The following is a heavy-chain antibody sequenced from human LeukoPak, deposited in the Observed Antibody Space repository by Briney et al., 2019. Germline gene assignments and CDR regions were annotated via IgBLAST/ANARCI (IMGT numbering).Heavy chain of an antibody. CDR1: GGSISSYY. Sequence: SETLSLTCTVSGGSISSYYWSWIRQPPGKGLEWIAYIYYTGSTNYNPSLKSRVTISVDTSKNQFSLKLSSVTAADTALYYCATQYTYGSFDYWGQGTLVTVSS. J-gene: IGHJ4*02. D-gene: IGHD5-18*01. V-gene: IGHV4-59*01. CDR2: IYYTGST. CDR3: ATQYTYGSFDY.